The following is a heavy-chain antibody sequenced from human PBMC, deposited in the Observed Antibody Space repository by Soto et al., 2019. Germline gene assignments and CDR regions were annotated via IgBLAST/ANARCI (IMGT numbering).Heavy chain of an antibody. Sequence: GGSLGLSCAAYGFTFSSYAMSWVRQAPGKGLEWVSAISGSGGSTYYADSVKGRFTISRGNSKNTLYLQMNSLRAEDTAVYYCAKEGLGLVVPRNYMDVWGKGTTVTVSS. V-gene: IGHV3-23*01. CDR2: ISGSGGST. D-gene: IGHD2-2*01. J-gene: IGHJ6*03. CDR3: AKEGLGLVVPRNYMDV. CDR1: GFTFSSYA.